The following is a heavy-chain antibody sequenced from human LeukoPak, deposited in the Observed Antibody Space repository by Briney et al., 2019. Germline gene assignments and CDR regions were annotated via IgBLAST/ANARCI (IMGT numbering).Heavy chain of an antibody. D-gene: IGHD6-19*01. V-gene: IGHV4-4*02. CDR3: AREKLSPIAVAGSAFDY. CDR2: IYHSGST. CDR1: GGSISSSNW. Sequence: PSGTLSLTCAVSGGSISSSNWWSWVRQPPGKGLEWIGEIYHSGSTNYNPSLKSRVTISVDKSKNQFSLKLSSVTAADTAVYYCAREKLSPIAVAGSAFDYWGQGTLVTVSS. J-gene: IGHJ4*02.